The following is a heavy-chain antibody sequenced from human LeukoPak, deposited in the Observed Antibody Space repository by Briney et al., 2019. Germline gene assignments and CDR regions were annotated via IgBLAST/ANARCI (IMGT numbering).Heavy chain of an antibody. D-gene: IGHD6-6*01. CDR1: GFAVSSNY. V-gene: IGHV3-53*01. CDR2: VYSGDNT. CDR3: ARDAANSIAARYDY. J-gene: IGHJ4*02. Sequence: GGSLRLSCAASGFAVSSNYMCWVRQAPGKGLEWVSVVYSGDNTYYAASVRGRFTISRDNSKNTLYLRMNSLRPEDTAVYFCARDAANSIAARYDYWGQGTLVTVSS.